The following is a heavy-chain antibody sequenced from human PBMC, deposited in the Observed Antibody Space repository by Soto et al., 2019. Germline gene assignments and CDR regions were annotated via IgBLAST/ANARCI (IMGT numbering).Heavy chain of an antibody. CDR2: IKEDGSDR. J-gene: IGHJ3*02. CDR3: ARDGNDYNSRSFDI. Sequence: EVQLVESGGGLVQPGGSLRLSCAASGVSFSSYWMSWVRQVPGKGLELVANIKEDGSDRYYVGSVKGRFTISRDNAKNSLYLQMNSLRVEDSGTYYCARDGNDYNSRSFDIGGRGTMVTVSS. CDR1: GVSFSSYW. V-gene: IGHV3-7*03. D-gene: IGHD3-10*01.